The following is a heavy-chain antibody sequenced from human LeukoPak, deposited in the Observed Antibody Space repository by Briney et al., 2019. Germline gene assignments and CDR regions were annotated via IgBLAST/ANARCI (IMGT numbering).Heavy chain of an antibody. CDR2: IISDGSSA. CDR1: GFTFSDYW. D-gene: IGHD5-12*01. J-gene: IGHJ4*02. Sequence: GGSLRLSCAASGFTFSDYWMHWVRQAPGKGLVWVSRIISDGSSATYADSVKGRFTMSRDNAKSTLYLQMNSLRAEDTAVYYCAKGDWAWLRLIDYWGQGTLVTVSS. V-gene: IGHV3-74*01. CDR3: AKGDWAWLRLIDY.